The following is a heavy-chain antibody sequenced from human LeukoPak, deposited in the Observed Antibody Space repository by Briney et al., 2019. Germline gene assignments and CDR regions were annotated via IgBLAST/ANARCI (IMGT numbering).Heavy chain of an antibody. CDR2: IIPIFGTA. Sequence: GSSVKVSCKASGGTFSSYAISWVRQAPGQGLEWMGGIIPIFGTANYAQKFQGRVTITADESTSTAYMELSSLRSDDTAVYYCARDKGSGWPPTPFDYWGQGTLVTVSS. D-gene: IGHD6-19*01. CDR3: ARDKGSGWPPTPFDY. J-gene: IGHJ4*02. V-gene: IGHV1-69*01. CDR1: GGTFSSYA.